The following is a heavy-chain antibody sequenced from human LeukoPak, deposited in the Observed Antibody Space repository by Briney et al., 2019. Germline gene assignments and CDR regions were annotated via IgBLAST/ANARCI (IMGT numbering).Heavy chain of an antibody. CDR2: IFYSGNT. CDR1: GYSISSNYY. V-gene: IGHV4-38-2*02. J-gene: IGHJ3*01. CDR3: AKPSNYYGSATDAFDF. Sequence: SETLSLTCTVSGYSISSNYYWGWIRQPPGKGLEWIGSIFYSGNTYYNPSLKSRVTISVDTSKNHFSLKLNSVTAADTAVYYCAKPSNYYGSATDAFDFWGQGTMVTVSS. D-gene: IGHD3-10*01.